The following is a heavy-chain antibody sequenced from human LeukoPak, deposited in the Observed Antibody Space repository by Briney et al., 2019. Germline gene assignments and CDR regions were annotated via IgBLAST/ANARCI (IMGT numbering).Heavy chain of an antibody. J-gene: IGHJ4*02. Sequence: ASVKVSCKPSGSTFTRYYMHWVRQAPGQGLGWMGIIDPSGGSTSYAQKLQGRVTMTRDMSTNTVYMELSSLRSEDTAVYYCARDRYSSSSLDYWGQGTLVTVSS. CDR2: IDPSGGST. V-gene: IGHV1-46*01. CDR1: GSTFTRYY. D-gene: IGHD6-6*01. CDR3: ARDRYSSSSLDY.